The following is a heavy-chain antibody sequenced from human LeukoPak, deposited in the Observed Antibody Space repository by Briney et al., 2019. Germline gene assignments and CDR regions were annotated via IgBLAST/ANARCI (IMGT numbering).Heavy chain of an antibody. D-gene: IGHD6-6*01. CDR3: ARVRRSSSVQFDP. CDR1: GGSFSGYY. J-gene: IGHJ5*02. V-gene: IGHV4-34*01. Sequence: PSETLSLTCAVYGGSFSGYYWSWIRQPPGKGLEWIGEINHSGSTNYNPSLKSRVTISVDTSKNQLSLKLSSVTAADTAVYYCARVRRSSSVQFDPWGQGTLVTVSS. CDR2: INHSGST.